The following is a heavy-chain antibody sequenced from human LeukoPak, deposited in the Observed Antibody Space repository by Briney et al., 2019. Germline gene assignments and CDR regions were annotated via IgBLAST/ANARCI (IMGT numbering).Heavy chain of an antibody. Sequence: SGGSLRLSCAASGFTFSSYSMNWVRQAPGKGLEWVSYISSSSSTIYYADSVKGRFTISRDNAKNSLYLQMNSLRAEDTAVYYCARGHGSGWYVPPWVHFDYWGQGTLVTVSS. CDR1: GFTFSSYS. V-gene: IGHV3-48*04. D-gene: IGHD6-19*01. J-gene: IGHJ4*02. CDR2: ISSSSSTI. CDR3: ARGHGSGWYVPPWVHFDY.